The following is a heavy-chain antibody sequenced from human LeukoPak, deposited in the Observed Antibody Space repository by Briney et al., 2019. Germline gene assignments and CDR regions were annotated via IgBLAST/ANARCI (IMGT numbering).Heavy chain of an antibody. CDR3: ARGRPHGNDY. CDR2: IASDGSST. V-gene: IGHV3-74*01. J-gene: IGHJ4*01. CDR1: GFTFSSYW. Sequence: GGSLRLSCAASGFTFSSYWMNWVRQAPGKGLVWVSRIASDGSSTTYADSVKGRFSISRDNAKNTLYLQMNSLRVEDTAVYYCARGRPHGNDYWGHGTLVTVSS. D-gene: IGHD4-23*01.